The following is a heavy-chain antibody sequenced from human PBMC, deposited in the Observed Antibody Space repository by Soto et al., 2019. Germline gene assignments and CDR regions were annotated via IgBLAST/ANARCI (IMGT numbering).Heavy chain of an antibody. J-gene: IGHJ4*02. CDR1: GGLFSSYA. V-gene: IGHV1-69*13. CDR3: ARGGSGYVWFNEF. CDR2: IIPVFDTV. Sequence: SVKVSCKDTGGLFSSYAVSWVRQAPGQGLEWMGGIIPVFDTVYYAQKFQGRVTITADESTNTAYMELSSLRSEDTAMYYCARGGSGYVWFNEFWGQGTLITVSS. D-gene: IGHD3-22*01.